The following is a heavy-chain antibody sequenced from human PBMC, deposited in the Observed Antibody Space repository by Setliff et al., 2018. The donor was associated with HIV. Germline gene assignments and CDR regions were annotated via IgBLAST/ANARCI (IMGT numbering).Heavy chain of an antibody. D-gene: IGHD3-10*01. CDR2: IYYSGST. Sequence: SETLSLTCTVSGGSISSHYWSWIRQPPGKGLEWIGYIYYSGSTYYNPSLKSRLTISIDTSKNQFSLNLSSVTAADTAVYYCARGGIGDYYYYYMDVWGKGTTVTVSS. CDR1: GGSISSHY. V-gene: IGHV4-59*11. J-gene: IGHJ6*03. CDR3: ARGGIGDYYYYYMDV.